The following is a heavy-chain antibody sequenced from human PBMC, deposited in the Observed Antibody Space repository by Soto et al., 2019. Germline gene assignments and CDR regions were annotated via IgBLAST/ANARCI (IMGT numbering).Heavy chain of an antibody. CDR1: GFTFNTYD. CDR3: ARDAGLYTPEPNYYYYFAMDV. V-gene: IGHV3-21*01. D-gene: IGHD1-1*01. CDR2: IRNSTSHI. J-gene: IGHJ6*02. Sequence: ELQLVESGGALVQPGGSLRLSCVASGFTFNTYDMNWVRQAPGKGLEWVASIRNSTSHIHYADSVKGRFTISRDNAKNSLSLQMNSLTAEDTAVYYCARDAGLYTPEPNYYYYFAMDVWGQGTTVTVSS.